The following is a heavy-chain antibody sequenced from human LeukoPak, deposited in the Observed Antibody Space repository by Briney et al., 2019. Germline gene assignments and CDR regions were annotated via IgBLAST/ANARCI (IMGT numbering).Heavy chain of an antibody. D-gene: IGHD4-23*01. CDR1: GYSFTSYW. V-gene: IGHV5-51*01. CDR2: IYPGDSDI. Sequence: GESLKISCKGSGYSFTSYWIGWVRQMPGKGLEWMGIIYPGDSDIRYSPSFQGQVTISADKSIGTVYLQWSSLKASDTAMYYCARGNYGGYYYYYYMDVWGKGTTVTISS. J-gene: IGHJ6*03. CDR3: ARGNYGGYYYYYYMDV.